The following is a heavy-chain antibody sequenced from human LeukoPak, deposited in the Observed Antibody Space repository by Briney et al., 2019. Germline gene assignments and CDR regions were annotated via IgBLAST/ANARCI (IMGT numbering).Heavy chain of an antibody. V-gene: IGHV4-34*01. CDR2: INHSGST. CDR3: ANADRFCSGTCHVPDAFDF. Sequence: SETLSLTCAVYGGSFGGYYWSWIRQPPGKGLEWIGEINHSGSTNYNPSLKSRVTISVDTSKNQFSLKLSSVTAADTAVYYCANADRFCSGTCHVPDAFDFWSQGTMVTVSS. CDR1: GGSFGGYY. J-gene: IGHJ3*01. D-gene: IGHD2-15*01.